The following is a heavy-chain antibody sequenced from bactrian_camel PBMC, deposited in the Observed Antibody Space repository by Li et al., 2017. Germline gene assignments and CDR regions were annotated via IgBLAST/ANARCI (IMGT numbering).Heavy chain of an antibody. V-gene: IGHV3S26*01. D-gene: IGHD7*01. CDR1: GFTEKSEC. CDR3: AAKPCTGGDYCSWRSGPGTMY. Sequence: HVQLVESGGGLVQPGGSLTLSCAASGFTEKSECMTWLRQAPGKEREAVATIFTDGTTTYADSVKGRFTISKDVAKNTLYLQMNSLKPEDSAMYFRAAKPCTGGDYCSWRSGPGTMYWGQGTQVTVS. CDR2: IFTDGTT. J-gene: IGHJ4*01.